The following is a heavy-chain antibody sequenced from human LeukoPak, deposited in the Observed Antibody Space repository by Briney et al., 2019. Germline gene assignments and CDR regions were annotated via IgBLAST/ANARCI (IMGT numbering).Heavy chain of an antibody. CDR3: ARRGYCSSTSCYPFDY. D-gene: IGHD2-2*01. CDR2: IYYSGST. J-gene: IGHJ4*02. CDR1: GGSISSYY. V-gene: IGHV4-59*08. Sequence: SETLSLTCTVSGGSISSYYWSWIRQPPRKGLEWIGYIYYSGSTNYNPSLKSRVTISVDTSKNQFSLKLSSVTAADTAVYYCARRGYCSSTSCYPFDYWGQGTLVTVSS.